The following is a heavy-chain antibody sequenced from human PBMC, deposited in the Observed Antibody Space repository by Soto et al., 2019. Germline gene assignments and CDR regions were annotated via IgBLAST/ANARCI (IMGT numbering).Heavy chain of an antibody. D-gene: IGHD5-18*01. V-gene: IGHV4-30-4*01. CDR3: ARQRIQLWFIVWFDP. CDR1: CGSISSGDYY. J-gene: IGHJ5*02. Sequence: SETLSLTCTVSCGSISSGDYYWSWIRQPPGKGLEWIGYIYYSGSTYYNPSLKSRITISVDTSKNQFSLKLSSVTAADTAVYYCARQRIQLWFIVWFDPWGQGTLVTVSS. CDR2: IYYSGST.